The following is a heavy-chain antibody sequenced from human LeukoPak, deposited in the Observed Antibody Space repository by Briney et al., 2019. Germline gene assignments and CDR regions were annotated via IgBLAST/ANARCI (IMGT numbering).Heavy chain of an antibody. V-gene: IGHV3-21*01. J-gene: IGHJ4*02. Sequence: GGSLRLSCAASGFTFSSYSMNWVRQAPGKGLEWVSSISSSSSYIYYADSVKGRFTISRDNAKNSLYLQMNSLRAGDTAVYYCARVPDYDFWSGCYTFDYWGQGTLVTVSS. CDR2: ISSSSSYI. D-gene: IGHD3-3*01. CDR3: ARVPDYDFWSGCYTFDY. CDR1: GFTFSSYS.